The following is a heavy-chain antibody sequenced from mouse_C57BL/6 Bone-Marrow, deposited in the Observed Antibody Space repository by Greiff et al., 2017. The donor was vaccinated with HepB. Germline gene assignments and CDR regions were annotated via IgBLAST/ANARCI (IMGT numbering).Heavy chain of an antibody. D-gene: IGHD2-4*01. CDR2: INPSSGYT. Sequence: VQLQESGAELAKPGASVKLSCKASGYTFTSYWMHWVKQRPGQGLEWIGYINPSSGYTKYNQKFKDKATLTADKSSSTAYMHLSSLTYEDSAVYYCARSTYYDSWYFDVWGTGTTVTVSS. CDR1: GYTFTSYW. J-gene: IGHJ1*03. V-gene: IGHV1-7*01. CDR3: ARSTYYDSWYFDV.